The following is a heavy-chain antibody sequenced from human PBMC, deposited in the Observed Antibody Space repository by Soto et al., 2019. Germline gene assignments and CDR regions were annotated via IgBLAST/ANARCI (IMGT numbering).Heavy chain of an antibody. V-gene: IGHV3-23*01. CDR1: GFTFSSYA. J-gene: IGHJ6*02. D-gene: IGHD1-7*01. CDR3: AKVGVEELPYYYYGMDV. Sequence: GGSLRLSCAASGFTFSSYAMSWVRQAPGKGLEWVSAISGSGGSTYYADSVKGRFTISRDNSKNTLYLQMNSLRAEDTAVYYCAKVGVEELPYYYYGMDVWGQGTTVTVSS. CDR2: ISGSGGST.